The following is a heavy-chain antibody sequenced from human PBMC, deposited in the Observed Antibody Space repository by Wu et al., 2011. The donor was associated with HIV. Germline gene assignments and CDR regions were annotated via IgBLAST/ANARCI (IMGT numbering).Heavy chain of an antibody. CDR3: ATGPMVRGVRPWFGVDY. Sequence: EVQLVQSGAEVKKPGATVKISCKVSGYTFTDYYMHWVQQAPGKGLEWMGLVDPEDGETIYAEKFQGRVTITADTSTDTAYMELSSLRSEDTAVYYCATGPMVRGVRPWFGVDYWGRGNPGHRLL. CDR1: GYTFTDYY. J-gene: IGHJ4*02. CDR2: VDPEDGET. V-gene: IGHV1-69-2*01. D-gene: IGHD3-10*01.